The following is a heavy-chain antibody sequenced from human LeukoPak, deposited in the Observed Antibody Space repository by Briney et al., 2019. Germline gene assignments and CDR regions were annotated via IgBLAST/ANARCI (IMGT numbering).Heavy chain of an antibody. V-gene: IGHV3-23*01. Sequence: PGGSLRLSCAASGFTFSSYTMSWVRQAPGKGLEWVSAISGSGGSTYYADSVKGRFTISRDNSKNTLYLQMNSLRAEDTAVYYCAKDQRGSSGAPGAWFDPWGQGTLVTVSS. D-gene: IGHD6-25*01. CDR1: GFTFSSYT. CDR3: AKDQRGSSGAPGAWFDP. J-gene: IGHJ5*02. CDR2: ISGSGGST.